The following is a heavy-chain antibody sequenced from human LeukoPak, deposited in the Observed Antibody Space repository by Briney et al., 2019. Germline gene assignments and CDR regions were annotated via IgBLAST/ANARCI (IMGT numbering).Heavy chain of an antibody. CDR3: ARERAAAGTPDFDY. J-gene: IGHJ4*02. CDR1: GFTFITNN. Sequence: GTSLRLSCVVSGFTFITNNMHWVRQAPGKGLEWVTLISSDGVNQYYADSVKGRFTISRDSSINTLYLQLNSLRPDDTAVYFCARERAAAGTPDFDYWGQGTLVTVSS. CDR2: ISSDGVNQ. D-gene: IGHD6-13*01. V-gene: IGHV3-30-3*01.